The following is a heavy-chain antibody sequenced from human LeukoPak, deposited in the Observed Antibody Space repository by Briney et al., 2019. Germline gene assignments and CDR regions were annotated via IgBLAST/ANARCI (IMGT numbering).Heavy chain of an antibody. CDR2: IYYSGST. V-gene: IGHV4-30-4*08. Sequence: PSETLSLTCTVSGGSISSGDYYWSWIRQPPGKGLEWIGYIYYSGSTYYNPSLKSRVTISVDTSKNKFSLKLSSVTAADTAVYYCARDTIAARAPSRGLLSFDIWGQGTMVTVSS. CDR3: ARDTIAARAPSRGLLSFDI. CDR1: GGSISSGDYY. J-gene: IGHJ3*02. D-gene: IGHD6-6*01.